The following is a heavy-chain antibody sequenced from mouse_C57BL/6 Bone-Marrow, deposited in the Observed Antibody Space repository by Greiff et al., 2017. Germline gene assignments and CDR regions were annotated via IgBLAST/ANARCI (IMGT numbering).Heavy chain of an antibody. J-gene: IGHJ3*01. CDR1: GFSFNTYA. CDR2: IRSKSNNYAT. V-gene: IGHV10-1*01. Sequence: EVQRVESGGGLVQPKGSLKLSCAASGFSFNTYAMNWVRQAPGKGLEWVARIRSKSNNYATYYAGSVKDSFTISRDDSESILYLQMSNLKTKATAMYYCVRSAYWGEEPLVTVSA. CDR3: VRSAY.